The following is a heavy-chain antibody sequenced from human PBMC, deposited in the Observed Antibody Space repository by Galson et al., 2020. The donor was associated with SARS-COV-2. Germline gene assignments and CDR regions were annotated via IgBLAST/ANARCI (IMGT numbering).Heavy chain of an antibody. CDR1: GGSISSSSYY. J-gene: IGHJ4*02. D-gene: IGHD6-6*01. Sequence: SETLSLTCTVSGGSISSSSYYWGWIRQPPGKGLAWISTIYYSGSTYSNPSLKSRVTISVDTSKNQFSLKLSSVTAADTAVYYCARDQESIAAHPFDYWGQGTLVTVSS. CDR3: ARDQESIAAHPFDY. V-gene: IGHV4-39*07. CDR2: IYYSGST.